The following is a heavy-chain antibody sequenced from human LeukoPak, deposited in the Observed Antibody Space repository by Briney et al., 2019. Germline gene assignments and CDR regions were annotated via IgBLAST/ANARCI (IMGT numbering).Heavy chain of an antibody. Sequence: GGSLRLSCAASGFTFSNAWMSWVRQAPGKGLEWIGRIKSKTDGGTTDYAAPVKGRFTISRGDSKNTLYLQMNSLKTEDTAVYYCTTDLRQWLVGYDYWGQGTLVTVSS. CDR2: IKSKTDGGTT. J-gene: IGHJ4*02. CDR1: GFTFSNAW. CDR3: TTDLRQWLVGYDY. V-gene: IGHV3-15*01. D-gene: IGHD6-19*01.